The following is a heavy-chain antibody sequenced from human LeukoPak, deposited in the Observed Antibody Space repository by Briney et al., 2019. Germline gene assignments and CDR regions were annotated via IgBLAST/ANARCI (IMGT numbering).Heavy chain of an antibody. D-gene: IGHD3-10*01. CDR2: ISGSGHST. Sequence: GGSLRLSCAASGFTFSSYAMSWVRQAPGKGLEWVSSISGSGHSTYYAYSVKGRFTISRDNSKNTLYLQMNSLKTEDTAVYYCTRSPIHYYGSGSYLDYWGQGTLVTVSS. CDR3: TRSPIHYYGSGSYLDY. J-gene: IGHJ4*02. V-gene: IGHV3-23*01. CDR1: GFTFSSYA.